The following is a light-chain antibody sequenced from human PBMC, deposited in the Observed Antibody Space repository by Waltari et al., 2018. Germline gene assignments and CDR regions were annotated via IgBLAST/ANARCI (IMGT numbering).Light chain of an antibody. Sequence: QSALTQPASVSGTPGQSITISCTGTNSDVGNYNLVSWYQHHPGEPPKLMICEVIKRPSGVSNRFSGSKSGNTASLTISGLQAEDEADYYCCSYAGSGTYVFGTGTKVTVL. CDR1: NSDVGNYNL. V-gene: IGLV2-23*02. CDR2: EVI. CDR3: CSYAGSGTYV. J-gene: IGLJ1*01.